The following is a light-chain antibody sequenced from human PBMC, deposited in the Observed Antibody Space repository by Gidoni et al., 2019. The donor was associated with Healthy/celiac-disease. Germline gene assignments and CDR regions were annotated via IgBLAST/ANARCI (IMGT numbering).Light chain of an antibody. J-gene: IGLJ2*01. V-gene: IGLV3-19*01. CDR2: GKN. Sequence: SSELTQAPAVSVALGQTVRITCQGDSLRSYYASWYQQKPGQAPVLVIYGKNNRPSGIPDRFSGSSSGNTASLTSTGAQAEDEADYYCNSRDSSGNDVVFGGGTKLTVL. CDR1: SLRSYY. CDR3: NSRDSSGNDVV.